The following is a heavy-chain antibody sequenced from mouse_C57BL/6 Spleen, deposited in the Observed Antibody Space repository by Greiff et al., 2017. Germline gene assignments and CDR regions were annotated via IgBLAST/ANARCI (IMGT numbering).Heavy chain of an antibody. CDR1: GYSFTSYY. CDR3: ARGSGDFDY. V-gene: IGHV1-66*01. CDR2: IYPGSGNT. Sequence: VQVVESGPDLVKPGASVKISCKASGYSFTSYYIHWVKQRPGQGLEWIGWIYPGSGNTKYNEKFKGKATLTADTSSSTAYMQLSSLTSEDSAVYYCARGSGDFDYWGQGTTLTVSS. J-gene: IGHJ2*01.